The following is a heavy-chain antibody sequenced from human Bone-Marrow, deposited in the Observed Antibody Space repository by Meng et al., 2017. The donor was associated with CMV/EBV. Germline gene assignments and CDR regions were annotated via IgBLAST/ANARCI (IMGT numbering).Heavy chain of an antibody. V-gene: IGHV3-30-3*01. D-gene: IGHD3-16*01. CDR3: AKDQSTFYAYFDY. CDR2: ISYDGSNK. J-gene: IGHJ4*02. Sequence: GESLKISCAASGFTFSSYAMHWVRQAPGKGLEWVAVISYDGSNKYYADSVKGRFTISRDNSKNTLYLQMNSLRAEDTAMYYCAKDQSTFYAYFDYWGQGALVTVPQ. CDR1: GFTFSSYA.